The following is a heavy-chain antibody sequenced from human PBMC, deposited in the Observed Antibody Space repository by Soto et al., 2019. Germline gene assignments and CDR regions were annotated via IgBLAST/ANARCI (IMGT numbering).Heavy chain of an antibody. V-gene: IGHV1-3*01. J-gene: IGHJ2*01. CDR1: GYTFTSYA. CDR3: ARGGSLYWYFDL. CDR2: SNAGNGNT. Sequence: QVQLVQSGAEVKKPGASVKVSCKASGYTFTSYAMHWVRQAPGQRLEWMGWSNAGNGNTKYSQKFQGRVTITRDTSASTAYMELSSLRSEDTAVYCCARGGSLYWYFDLWGRGTLVTVSS. D-gene: IGHD1-26*01.